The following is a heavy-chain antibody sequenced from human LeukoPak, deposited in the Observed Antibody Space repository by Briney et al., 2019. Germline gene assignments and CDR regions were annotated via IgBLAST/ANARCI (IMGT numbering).Heavy chain of an antibody. CDR1: GYTFTSYG. CDR3: ARDRGPYDSSGYPSFDY. J-gene: IGHJ4*02. D-gene: IGHD3-22*01. Sequence: GASVKVSCKASGYTFTSYGISWVRQAPGQGHEWMGWISAYNGNTNYAQKLQGRVTMTTDTSTSTAYMELRSLRSDDTAVYYCARDRGPYDSSGYPSFDYWGQGTLVTVSS. CDR2: ISAYNGNT. V-gene: IGHV1-18*01.